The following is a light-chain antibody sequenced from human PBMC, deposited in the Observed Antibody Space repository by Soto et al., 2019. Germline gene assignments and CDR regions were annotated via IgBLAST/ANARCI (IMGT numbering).Light chain of an antibody. CDR3: QVWDSGSDHWV. CDR2: DDT. V-gene: IGLV3-21*02. J-gene: IGLJ3*02. Sequence: SYELTQPASVSVAPGQTARISCGGDNIVSKSVHWYQQRPGQPPLLVVYDDTDRPAGIPERFSGSNSGNTASLTISRVEAADEADYYCQVWDSGSDHWVFGGGTKLTVL. CDR1: NIVSKS.